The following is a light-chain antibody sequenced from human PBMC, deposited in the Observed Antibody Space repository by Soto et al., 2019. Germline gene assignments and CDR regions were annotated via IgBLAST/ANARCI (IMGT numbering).Light chain of an antibody. CDR3: AAWDDSLSARYV. Sequence: QSVPTQPPSASGTPGQRVTISCSGSSSNIGSNYVYWYQQLPGTAPKLLIYRNNQRPSGVPDRFSGSKSGTSASLAISGLRSEDEADYYCAAWDDSLSARYVFGTGTKVTVL. CDR2: RNN. CDR1: SSNIGSNY. V-gene: IGLV1-47*01. J-gene: IGLJ1*01.